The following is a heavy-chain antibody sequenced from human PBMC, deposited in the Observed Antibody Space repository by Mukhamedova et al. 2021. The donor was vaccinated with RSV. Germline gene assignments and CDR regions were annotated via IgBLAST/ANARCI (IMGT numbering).Heavy chain of an antibody. J-gene: IGHJ4*02. CDR3: AREKIHILPTNRVSDY. V-gene: IGHV1-46*01. Sequence: HWVRQAPGQGLEWVGLINPDGGGTIYAQKFQGRVSMTRDTSTSTVYMELSSLRSEDTAVYYCAREKIHILPTNRVSDYWGQGTLVTV. CDR2: INPDGGGT. D-gene: IGHD2-8*01.